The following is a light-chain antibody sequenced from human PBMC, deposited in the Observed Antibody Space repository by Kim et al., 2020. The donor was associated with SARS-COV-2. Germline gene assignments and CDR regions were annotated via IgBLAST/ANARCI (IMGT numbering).Light chain of an antibody. V-gene: IGKV1-5*03. J-gene: IGKJ4*01. Sequence: DIQMTQSPSTLSASVGDKVTITCRAGQSISSWLAWYQQKPGKAPNLLIYKASSLETGVPSRFSGTGSGTEFTLTISSLQPYDFATYYCQQYDSSPLTFGGGTKVDIK. CDR2: KAS. CDR1: QSISSW. CDR3: QQYDSSPLT.